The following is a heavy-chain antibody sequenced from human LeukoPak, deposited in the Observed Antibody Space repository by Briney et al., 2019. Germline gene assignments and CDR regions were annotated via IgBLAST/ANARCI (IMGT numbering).Heavy chain of an antibody. J-gene: IGHJ3*01. CDR3: ATLWFGELIGAFDV. CDR1: GFTFSSYS. Sequence: GGSLRLSCAASGFTFSSYSMNWVRQAPGKGLEWVSSISSSSSYIYYADSVKGRFTISRDNAKNSLYLQMNSLRAEDTAVYYCATLWFGELIGAFDVWGQGTMVTVSS. CDR2: ISSSSSYI. D-gene: IGHD3-10*01. V-gene: IGHV3-21*01.